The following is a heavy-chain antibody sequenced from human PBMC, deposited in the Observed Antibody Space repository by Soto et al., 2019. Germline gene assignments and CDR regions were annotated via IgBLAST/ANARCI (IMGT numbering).Heavy chain of an antibody. V-gene: IGHV3-23*01. J-gene: IGHJ4*02. D-gene: IGHD1-26*01. Sequence: PGGSLRLSCAASGFTFSNYAMSWVRQAPGKGLEWVSGISGSGGSTYYADSVKGRFTISRDNSKNTLYLQMNSLRAEDTAVYYCAKGMKRIVGVPPVYFDYWGQGTLVTVSS. CDR2: ISGSGGST. CDR1: GFTFSNYA. CDR3: AKGMKRIVGVPPVYFDY.